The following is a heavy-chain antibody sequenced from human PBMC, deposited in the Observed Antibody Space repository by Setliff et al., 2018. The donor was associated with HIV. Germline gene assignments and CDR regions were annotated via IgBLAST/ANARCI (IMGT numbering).Heavy chain of an antibody. CDR1: GGTLTNYV. CDR2: IIPMYNIP. CDR3: ARDQTGIAAAAFGGGSAWSDEGFDI. J-gene: IGHJ3*02. D-gene: IGHD6-13*01. Sequence: SVKVSCKTSGGTLTNYVITWVRQAPGQGLEWMGIIIPMYNIPTYAQKFQGRVTFTADESTSAAYMELSSLSSEDTAVYYCARDQTGIAAAAFGGGSAWSDEGFDIWGQGTMVTVSS. V-gene: IGHV1-69*13.